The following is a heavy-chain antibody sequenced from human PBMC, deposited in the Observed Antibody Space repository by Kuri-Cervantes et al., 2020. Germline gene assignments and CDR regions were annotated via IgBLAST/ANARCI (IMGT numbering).Heavy chain of an antibody. CDR1: GGSISSSSYY. CDR3: ARDRGGFYGSGSYYSLSAGWFDP. CDR2: IYYSGST. D-gene: IGHD3-10*01. V-gene: IGHV4-39*07. Sequence: SETLSLTCTVSGGSISSSSYYWGWIRQPPGKGLEWIGSIYYSGSTYYNPSLKSRVTISVDTSKNQFSLKLSPVTAADTAVYYCARDRGGFYGSGSYYSLSAGWFDPWGQGTLVTVSS. J-gene: IGHJ5*02.